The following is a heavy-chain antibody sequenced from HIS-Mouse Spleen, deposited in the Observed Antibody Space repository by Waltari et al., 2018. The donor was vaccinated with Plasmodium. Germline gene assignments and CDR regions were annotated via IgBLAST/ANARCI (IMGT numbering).Heavy chain of an antibody. J-gene: IGHJ3*02. CDR3: AREPYDILTGYYDAFDI. D-gene: IGHD3-9*01. V-gene: IGHV4-59*01. CDR2: IYYSGST. Sequence: QVQLPESGPGLVKPSETLSLTCTVSGGSISSYYWSWIRQPPGKGLEWIGYIYYSGSTNYNPSLKSRVTISVDTSKNQFSLKLSSVTAADTAVYYCAREPYDILTGYYDAFDIWGQGTMVTVSS. CDR1: GGSISSYY.